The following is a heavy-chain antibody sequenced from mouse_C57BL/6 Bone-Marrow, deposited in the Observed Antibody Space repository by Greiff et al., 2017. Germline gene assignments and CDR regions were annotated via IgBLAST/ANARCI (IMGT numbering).Heavy chain of an antibody. CDR1: GYTFTSYW. Sequence: QVQLQQPGAELVKPGASVKLSCKASGYTFTSYWMQWVKQRPGQGLEWIGEIDPSDSYTNYNQKFKGKATLTVDTSSSTAYMQLSSLTSEYSAVYYCAREDYYGAMDYWGQGTSVTVSS. J-gene: IGHJ4*01. V-gene: IGHV1-50*01. CDR2: IDPSDSYT. D-gene: IGHD1-1*01. CDR3: AREDYYGAMDY.